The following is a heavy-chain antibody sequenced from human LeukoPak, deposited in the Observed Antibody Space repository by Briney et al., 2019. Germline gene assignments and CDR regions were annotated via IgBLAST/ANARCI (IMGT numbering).Heavy chain of an antibody. J-gene: IGHJ6*02. V-gene: IGHV4-59*01. D-gene: IGHD4-17*01. CDR2: IYYSGST. Sequence: PSETLSLTCAVYGGSFSGYYWSWIRQPPGKGLEWIGYIYYSGSTNYNPSLKSRVTISVDTSKNQFSLKLSSVTAADTAVYYCARARQLRHYYYGMDVWGQGTTVTVSS. CDR3: ARARQLRHYYYGMDV. CDR1: GGSFSGYY.